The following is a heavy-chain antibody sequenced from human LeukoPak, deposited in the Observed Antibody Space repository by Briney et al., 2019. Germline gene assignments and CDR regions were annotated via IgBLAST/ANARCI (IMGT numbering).Heavy chain of an antibody. Sequence: GGSLRLSCAASGFTFSSYAMSWVRQAPGKGLEWVSAISGSGGSTYYADPVKGRFTISRDNSKNTLYLQMNSLRAEDTAVYYCAKADWGTYRRGPGMDVWGQGTTVTVSS. V-gene: IGHV3-23*01. CDR2: ISGSGGST. CDR1: GFTFSSYA. CDR3: AKADWGTYRRGPGMDV. D-gene: IGHD3-16*01. J-gene: IGHJ6*02.